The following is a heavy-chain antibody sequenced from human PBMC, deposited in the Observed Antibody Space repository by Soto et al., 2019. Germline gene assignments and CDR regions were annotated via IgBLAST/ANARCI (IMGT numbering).Heavy chain of an antibody. D-gene: IGHD3-10*01. CDR1: GGSISSSSYY. CDR3: AVGVRGVHYYYGLDV. J-gene: IGHJ6*02. V-gene: IGHV4-39*01. Sequence: SETLSLTCTVSGGSISSSSYYWGWIRQPPGKGLEWIGSIYYSGSTYYNPSLKSRVTISVDTSKNQFSLKLSSVTAADTAVYYCAVGVRGVHYYYGLDVWGQGTTVTVSS. CDR2: IYYSGST.